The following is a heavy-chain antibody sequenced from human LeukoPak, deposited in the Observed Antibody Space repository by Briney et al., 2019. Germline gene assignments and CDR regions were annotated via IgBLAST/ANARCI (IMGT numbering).Heavy chain of an antibody. CDR1: GGSISSSNW. V-gene: IGHV4-4*02. J-gene: IGHJ4*02. CDR2: IYHSGST. CDR3: VMLSSTRLFDY. Sequence: SGTLSLTCGVSGGSISSSNWWSWVRQPPGKGLEWIGEIYHSGSTNYNPSLKSRVTISVDTSKNQFSLKLSSVTAADTAVYYCVMLSSTRLFDYWGRGTLVTVSS. D-gene: IGHD2-8*01.